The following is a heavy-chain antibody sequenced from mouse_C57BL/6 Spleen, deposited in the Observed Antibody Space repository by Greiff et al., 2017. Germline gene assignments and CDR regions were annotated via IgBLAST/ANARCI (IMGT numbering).Heavy chain of an antibody. J-gene: IGHJ2*01. Sequence: QVTLKESGPGILQPSQTLSLTCSFSGFSLSTFGMGVGWIRQPSGKGLEWLAHIWWDDDKYYNPALKSRLTSSKDTSKNQVFLKIANVDTADTATYYCARMDYYGSSWIDYWGQGTTLTVSS. V-gene: IGHV8-8*01. CDR2: IWWDDDK. D-gene: IGHD1-1*01. CDR1: GFSLSTFGMG. CDR3: ARMDYYGSSWIDY.